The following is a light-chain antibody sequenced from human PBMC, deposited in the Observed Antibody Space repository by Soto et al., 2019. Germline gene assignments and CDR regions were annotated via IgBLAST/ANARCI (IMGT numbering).Light chain of an antibody. J-gene: IGKJ1*01. CDR3: QQYGSLGT. CDR1: QSVSNNY. V-gene: IGKV3-20*01. CDR2: GAS. Sequence: EIVLTQSPGTLSLSPGERATLSCRASQSVSNNYLAWYQQKPGQAPGLLIYGASNRATGIPDRFSGSGSGTDFTLTISRLEPEDFAVYYCQQYGSLGTFGKGTKVDIK.